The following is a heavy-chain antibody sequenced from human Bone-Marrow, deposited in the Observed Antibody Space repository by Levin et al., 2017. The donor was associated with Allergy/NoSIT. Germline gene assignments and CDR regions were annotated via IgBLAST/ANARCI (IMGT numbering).Heavy chain of an antibody. CDR2: IYYSGST. CDR3: ARSDPHIAVAGFDY. D-gene: IGHD6-19*01. J-gene: IGHJ4*02. V-gene: IGHV4-59*01. CDR1: GGSISSYY. Sequence: PSETLSLTCTVSGGSISSYYWSWIRQPPGKGLEWIGYIYYSGSTNYNPSLKSRVTISVDTSKNQFSLKLSSVTAADTAVYYCARSDPHIAVAGFDYWGQGTLVTVSS.